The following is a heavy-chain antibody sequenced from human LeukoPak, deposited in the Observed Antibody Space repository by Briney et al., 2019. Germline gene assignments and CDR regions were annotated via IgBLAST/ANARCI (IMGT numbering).Heavy chain of an antibody. Sequence: ASVKVSCKASGYTFTGYYMHWVRQAPGQGLEWMGCINPSSGGTKYAQKFQDRVTMTRDTSVSTAYMELSRLRSDDTAVYFCARGGYYFDSSGCHFWGQGTLVTVSS. V-gene: IGHV1-2*02. CDR1: GYTFTGYY. D-gene: IGHD3-9*01. CDR2: INPSSGGT. CDR3: ARGGYYFDSSGCHF. J-gene: IGHJ4*02.